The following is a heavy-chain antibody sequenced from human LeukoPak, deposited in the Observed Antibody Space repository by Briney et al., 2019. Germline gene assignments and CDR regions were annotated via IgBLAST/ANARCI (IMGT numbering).Heavy chain of an antibody. CDR3: ARDYGDYVFYFDY. CDR2: INPNSGGT. D-gene: IGHD4-17*01. Sequence: ASVKVSCKASAYTFTGYYMHWVRQAPGQGLEWMGWINPNSGGTNYAQKFQGRVTMTRDTSISTAYMELSRLRSDDTAVYYCARDYGDYVFYFDYWGQGTLVTVSS. CDR1: AYTFTGYY. J-gene: IGHJ4*02. V-gene: IGHV1-2*02.